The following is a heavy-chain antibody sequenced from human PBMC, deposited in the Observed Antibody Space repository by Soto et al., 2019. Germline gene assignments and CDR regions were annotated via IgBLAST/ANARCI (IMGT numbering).Heavy chain of an antibody. CDR3: ARAPLSIPARLSFGMDV. D-gene: IGHD6-6*01. J-gene: IGHJ6*02. CDR2: ISAYNGNT. Sequence: GASVKVSCKASGYTFTSYGISWVRQAPGQGLEWMGWISAYNGNTNYAQKLQGRVTMTTDTSTSTAYMELRSLRSDDTAVYYCARAPLSIPARLSFGMDVWGQGTTVTVPS. CDR1: GYTFTSYG. V-gene: IGHV1-18*01.